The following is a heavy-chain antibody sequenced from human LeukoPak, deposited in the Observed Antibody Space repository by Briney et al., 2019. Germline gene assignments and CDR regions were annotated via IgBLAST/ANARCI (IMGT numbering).Heavy chain of an antibody. Sequence: GGSLRLSCAASGFTFDDYAMHWVRQAPGKGLEWVSGISWNSGSIGYADSVKGRFTISRDNAKNSLYLQMNSLRAEDMALYYCAKDLGIWGQGTMVTVSS. V-gene: IGHV3-9*03. D-gene: IGHD7-27*01. CDR3: AKDLGI. CDR2: ISWNSGSI. CDR1: GFTFDDYA. J-gene: IGHJ3*02.